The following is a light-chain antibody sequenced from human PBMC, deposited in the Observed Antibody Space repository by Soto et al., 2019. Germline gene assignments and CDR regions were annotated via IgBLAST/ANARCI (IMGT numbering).Light chain of an antibody. J-gene: IGLJ2*01. CDR1: SSDVGSYNL. V-gene: IGLV2-23*02. CDR3: FSYAGSTTHVV. CDR2: EVS. Sequence: QSALTQPASVSGSPGQSITISCTGTSSDVGSYNLVSWYQQYPGKAPKFIIYEVSKRPSGVSNRFSGSKSGNTASLTISGLQAEDEADYYCFSYAGSTTHVVFGGGTKLTVL.